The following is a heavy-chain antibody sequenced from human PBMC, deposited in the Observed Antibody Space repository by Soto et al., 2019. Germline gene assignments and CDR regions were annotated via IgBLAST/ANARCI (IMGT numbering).Heavy chain of an antibody. CDR1: GGSISSGGYY. CDR3: ARIAARWLALGFDY. Sequence: SETLSLTCTVSGGSISSGGYYWSWIRQHPGKGLEWIGYIYYSGSTYYNPSLKSRVTISVDTSKNQFSLKLSSVTAADTAVYYCARIAARWLALGFDYWGQGTLVTVSS. D-gene: IGHD2-15*01. V-gene: IGHV4-31*03. CDR2: IYYSGST. J-gene: IGHJ4*02.